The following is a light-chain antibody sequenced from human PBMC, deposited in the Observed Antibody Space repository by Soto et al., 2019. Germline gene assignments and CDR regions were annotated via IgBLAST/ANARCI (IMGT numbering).Light chain of an antibody. Sequence: QSVLTQPASVSGSPGQSITISCSGTTSDVGGYNLVSWYQQHPGKAPKLMIYEVSNRPSGVSNRFSGSKSGNTASLTVSGLQTEDEADYYCCSFTSSNTWVFGTGTKVTVL. J-gene: IGLJ1*01. CDR2: EVS. CDR3: CSFTSSNTWV. CDR1: TSDVGGYNL. V-gene: IGLV2-14*01.